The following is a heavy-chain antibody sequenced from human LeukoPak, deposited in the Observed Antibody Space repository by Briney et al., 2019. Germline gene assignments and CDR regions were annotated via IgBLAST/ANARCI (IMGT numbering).Heavy chain of an antibody. D-gene: IGHD3-10*01. V-gene: IGHV4-4*02. CDR1: GDSISSSHY. Sequence: SGTLSLTCAVSGDSISSSHYWSWVRQPPGKGLEWIGEIYHSGSTNYNPSLKSRVTISVDTSKNQFSLKLSSVTAADTAVYYCARAGSHDPFDYWGQGTLVTVSS. CDR3: ARAGSHDPFDY. CDR2: IYHSGST. J-gene: IGHJ4*02.